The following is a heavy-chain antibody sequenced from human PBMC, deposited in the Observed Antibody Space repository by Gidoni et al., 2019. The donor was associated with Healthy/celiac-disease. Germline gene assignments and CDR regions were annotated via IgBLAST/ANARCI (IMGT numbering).Heavy chain of an antibody. CDR2: ISYDGSNK. V-gene: IGHV3-30-3*01. Sequence: QVQLVESGGGVVQPGRSLRLSCPASGFTFLRYAMHWVRQAPGKGLEWVAVISYDGSNKDYADSVKGRFTISRDNAKNTLYLQRNSLRAEDTAVYYCARVGAMIVGNWYFDLWGRGTLVTVSS. CDR1: GFTFLRYA. D-gene: IGHD3-22*01. J-gene: IGHJ2*01. CDR3: ARVGAMIVGNWYFDL.